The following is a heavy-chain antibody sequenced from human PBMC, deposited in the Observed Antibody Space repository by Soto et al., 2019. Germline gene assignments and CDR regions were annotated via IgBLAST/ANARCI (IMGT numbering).Heavy chain of an antibody. CDR3: VRELHGGSYGMDV. CDR1: GFTFSNYD. CDR2: ITTAGDT. Sequence: EVQLVESGGGLVQPGGSLRLSCAASGFTFSNYDMHWVRQVTGKGLEWVSGITTAGDTYYPGSVKGRFTISREKAKNSLYLQMNSLSAGDTAVYYCVRELHGGSYGMDVWGQGTTVTVSS. V-gene: IGHV3-13*01. J-gene: IGHJ6*02.